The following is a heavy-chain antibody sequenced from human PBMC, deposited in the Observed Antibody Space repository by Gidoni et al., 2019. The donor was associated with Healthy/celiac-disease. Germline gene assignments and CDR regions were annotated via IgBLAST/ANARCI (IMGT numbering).Heavy chain of an antibody. CDR1: GFTCSSDA. J-gene: IGHJ6*02. CDR3: AKDRQYGYSSGWSQETYYYYYGMAV. CDR2: ISGSGGCN. D-gene: IGHD6-19*01. Sequence: VQILEAGGGLVQPGASLRHSWAASGFTCSSDAWRWGRQHPGKGLRVVASISGSGGCNSYADSVKGRFYISTVHSKYTLSLHMTRLRSEDTAVYYCAKDRQYGYSSGWSQETYYYYYGMAVWGQGTTVTVSS. V-gene: IGHV3-23*01.